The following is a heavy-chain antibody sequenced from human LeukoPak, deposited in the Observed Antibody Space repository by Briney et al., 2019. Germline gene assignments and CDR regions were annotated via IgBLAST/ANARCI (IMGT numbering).Heavy chain of an antibody. CDR2: IYYSGST. CDR3: ARHSTVTFSRYFDY. Sequence: SETLSLTCTVSGGSISSSSYYWGWIRQPPGKGLEWIGSIYYSGSTYYNPSLKSRLTISVDTSKNQFSLKLSSVTAADTAVYYCARHSTVTFSRYFDYWGQGTLVTVSS. J-gene: IGHJ4*02. D-gene: IGHD4-17*01. CDR1: GGSISSSSYY. V-gene: IGHV4-39*01.